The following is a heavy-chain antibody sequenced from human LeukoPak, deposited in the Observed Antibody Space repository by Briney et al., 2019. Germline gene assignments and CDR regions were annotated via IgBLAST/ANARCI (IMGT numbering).Heavy chain of an antibody. Sequence: GGSLRLSCAASGFPFSSYSMHWVRQAPGNGLEWVAVIPNDGGHKYYADSVKGRFIISRDNSKNTLSLQMNTLRPDDTAVFYCARDPNRLADYGGDYFDHWGQGTLVTVSS. V-gene: IGHV3-30*04. J-gene: IGHJ4*02. CDR3: ARDPNRLADYGGDYFDH. D-gene: IGHD4-23*01. CDR1: GFPFSSYS. CDR2: IPNDGGHK.